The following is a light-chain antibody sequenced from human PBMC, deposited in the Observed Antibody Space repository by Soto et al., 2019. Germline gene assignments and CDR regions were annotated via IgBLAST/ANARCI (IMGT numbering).Light chain of an antibody. Sequence: EIVLTQSPATLSLSPGERATLSCRASQTISSYLAWYQQKPGQAPRLLIYDASNRAAGIPARFSGFGSGTDXXXXXXXXXPEDVAIYYCQQRTNWPLTFGGGTNVEIK. J-gene: IGKJ4*01. V-gene: IGKV3-11*01. CDR2: DAS. CDR3: QQRTNWPLT. CDR1: QTISSY.